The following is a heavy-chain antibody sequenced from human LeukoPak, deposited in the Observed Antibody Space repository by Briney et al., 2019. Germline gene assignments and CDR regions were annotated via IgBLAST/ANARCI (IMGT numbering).Heavy chain of an antibody. D-gene: IGHD1-7*01. V-gene: IGHV1-8*01. CDR3: ARGSPGITGTRRGDNWFDP. J-gene: IGHJ5*02. Sequence: ASVKVSYKASGYTFTSYDINWVRQATGQGLEWMGWMNPNSGNTGCAQKFQGRVTMTRNTSISTAYMELSSLRSEDTAVYYCARGSPGITGTRRGDNWFDPWGQGTLVTVSS. CDR1: GYTFTSYD. CDR2: MNPNSGNT.